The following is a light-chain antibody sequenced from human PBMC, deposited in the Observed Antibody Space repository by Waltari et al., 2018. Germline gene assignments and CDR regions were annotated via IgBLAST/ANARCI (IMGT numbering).Light chain of an antibody. CDR1: KSIGNK. J-gene: IGKJ2*01. V-gene: IGKV6-21*01. CDR2: YAS. CDR3: HQSSSSPYT. Sequence: EIVLTQSPDFQSVTPKEKVTITCRASKSIGNKLHWYQQKPDQSPRLLIRYASQSFSGVPSRFSGSGSGTDFTLTINSLEAEDAATYYCHQSSSSPYTFGQGTKLEIK.